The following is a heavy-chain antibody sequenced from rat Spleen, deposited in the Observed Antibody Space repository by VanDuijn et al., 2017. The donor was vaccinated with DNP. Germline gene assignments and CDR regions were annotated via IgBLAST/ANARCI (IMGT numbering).Heavy chain of an antibody. D-gene: IGHD1-12*01. CDR2: ISFDGGGI. V-gene: IGHV5-20*01. Sequence: EVQLVESGGGLVQPGRSLKLSCAASGITFSDYYMAWVRQAPRKGLEWVASISFDGGGINYRDSVQGRFTISRDNAKSSLFLQMDSLRSEDTATYYCTTESSYIEDSDWFAYWGQGTLVTVSS. J-gene: IGHJ3*01. CDR3: TTESSYIEDSDWFAY. CDR1: GITFSDYY.